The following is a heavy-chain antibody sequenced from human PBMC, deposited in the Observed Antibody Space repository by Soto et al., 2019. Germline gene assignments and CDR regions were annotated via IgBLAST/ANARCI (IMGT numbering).Heavy chain of an antibody. CDR1: GGSISSGGYY. Sequence: QVQLQESGPGLVKPSQTLSLTCTVSGGSISSGGYYWSWIRQHPGKGLEWIGYIYYSGSTYYNPSLKSRVTISVDPSKNQFALKLSSVTAADTAVYYCARSPYSYGYATFDYWGQGTLVTVSS. V-gene: IGHV4-31*03. CDR3: ARSPYSYGYATFDY. D-gene: IGHD5-18*01. J-gene: IGHJ4*02. CDR2: IYYSGST.